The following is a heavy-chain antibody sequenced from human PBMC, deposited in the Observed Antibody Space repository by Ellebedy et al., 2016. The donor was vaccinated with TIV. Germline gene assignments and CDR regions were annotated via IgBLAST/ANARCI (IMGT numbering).Heavy chain of an antibody. J-gene: IGHJ4*02. V-gene: IGHV3-23*01. D-gene: IGHD3/OR15-3a*01. CDR1: GFTFSNYA. Sequence: GGSLRLSXAVSGFTFSNYAMSWVRQAPGKGLEWVSAISGGGGDDTFYADSVKGRFTISRDNSKNTGYLQINSLRAEDTAIYYCAKEGGMIGLTPLDHWGQGTLVTVSS. CDR2: ISGGGGDDT. CDR3: AKEGGMIGLTPLDH.